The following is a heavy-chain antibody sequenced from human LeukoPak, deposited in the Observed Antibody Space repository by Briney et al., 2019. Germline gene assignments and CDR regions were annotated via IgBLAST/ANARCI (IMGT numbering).Heavy chain of an antibody. Sequence: SETLSLTCTVSGGSISSYYWSWIRQPPGKGLEWIGYIYYSGSTNYNPSLKSRVTISVDTSKNQFSLNLTSVTAADTAVYFCTRSRSIDYGDYGWFVYWGQGTLVTVS. CDR3: TRSRSIDYGDYGWFVY. CDR2: IYYSGST. V-gene: IGHV4-59*08. D-gene: IGHD4-17*01. J-gene: IGHJ4*02. CDR1: GGSISSYY.